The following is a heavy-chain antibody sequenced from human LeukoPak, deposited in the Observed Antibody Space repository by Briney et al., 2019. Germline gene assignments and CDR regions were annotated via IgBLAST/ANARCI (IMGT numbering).Heavy chain of an antibody. CDR2: INPNSGGT. Sequence: ASVKVSCKASGYTFISYGISWVRQAPGQGLEWMGWINPNSGGTNYAQKFQGRVTMTRDTSISTAYMELSRLRSDDTAVYYCARYWAGTMSPYDAFDIWGQGTMVTVSS. CDR1: GYTFISYG. CDR3: ARYWAGTMSPYDAFDI. D-gene: IGHD1-1*01. V-gene: IGHV1-2*02. J-gene: IGHJ3*02.